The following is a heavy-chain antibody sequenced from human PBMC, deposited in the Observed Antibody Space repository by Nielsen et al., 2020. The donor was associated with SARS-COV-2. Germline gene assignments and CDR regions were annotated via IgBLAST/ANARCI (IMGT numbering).Heavy chain of an antibody. J-gene: IGHJ6*02. Sequence: GESPKISCGASGFTISSSFMSWGRQAAGKGLGWVSVIYTDGSTSHADSVKGRFTISRDNSKNTLYLQMNSLRAEDTAVYYCARDKWGRMDVWGQGTTVTVSS. V-gene: IGHV3-66*01. CDR3: ARDKWGRMDV. CDR1: GFTISSSF. D-gene: IGHD7-27*01. CDR2: IYTDGST.